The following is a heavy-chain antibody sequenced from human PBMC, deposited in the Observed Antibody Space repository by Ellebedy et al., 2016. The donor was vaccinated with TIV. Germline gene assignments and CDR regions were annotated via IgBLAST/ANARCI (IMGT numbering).Heavy chain of an antibody. CDR1: GGTFSSYA. CDR2: IIPILGIA. Sequence: SVKVSCXASGGTFSSYAITWVRQAPGQGLEWMGRIIPILGIANYAQKFQGRVTITADKSTSTTYMELSSLRSEDTAVYYCALWTKDYGMDVWGQGTTVTVSS. J-gene: IGHJ6*02. CDR3: ALWTKDYGMDV. D-gene: IGHD3-10*01. V-gene: IGHV1-69*04.